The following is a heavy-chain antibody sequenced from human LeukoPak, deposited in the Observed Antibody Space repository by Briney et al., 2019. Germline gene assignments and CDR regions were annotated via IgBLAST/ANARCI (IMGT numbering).Heavy chain of an antibody. V-gene: IGHV4-59*08. J-gene: IGHJ3*02. CDR3: ARTSIVGAIDAFDI. CDR2: IYYSGST. D-gene: IGHD1-26*01. CDR1: GGSISSYY. Sequence: TSETLSLTCTVSGGSISSYYWSWIRQPPGKGLEWIGYIYYSGSTNYNPSLKSRVTISVDTSKNQFSLKLSSVTAADTAVYYCARTSIVGAIDAFDIWGQGTMVTVSS.